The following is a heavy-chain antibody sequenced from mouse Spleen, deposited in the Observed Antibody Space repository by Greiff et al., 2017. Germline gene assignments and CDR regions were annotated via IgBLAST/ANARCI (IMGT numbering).Heavy chain of an antibody. Sequence: EVKLMESGGGLVKPGGSLKLSCAASGFTFSSYAMSWVRQTPEKRLEWVATISSGGSYTYYPDSVKGRFTISRDNAKNTLYLQMSSLRSEDTAMYYCARQNYYGSRGGYAMDYWGQGTSVTVSS. D-gene: IGHD1-1*01. J-gene: IGHJ4*01. CDR1: GFTFSSYA. CDR2: ISSGGSYT. CDR3: ARQNYYGSRGGYAMDY. V-gene: IGHV5-9-3*01.